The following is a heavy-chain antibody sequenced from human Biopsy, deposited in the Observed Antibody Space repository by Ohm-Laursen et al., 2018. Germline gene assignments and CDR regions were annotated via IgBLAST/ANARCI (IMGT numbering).Heavy chain of an antibody. CDR3: AKQGATILSSFDS. J-gene: IGHJ5*01. CDR1: GFTFSNYA. V-gene: IGHV3-23*01. Sequence: SLRLSCSASGFTFSNYAMSWVRQAPGKGLEWVSTITSSGGSTYFAGSVKGRFTISRDNSKNRLYLQMNSLRGEDTAVYYCAKQGATILSSFDSWGQGTLVTVSS. D-gene: IGHD3-9*01. CDR2: ITSSGGST.